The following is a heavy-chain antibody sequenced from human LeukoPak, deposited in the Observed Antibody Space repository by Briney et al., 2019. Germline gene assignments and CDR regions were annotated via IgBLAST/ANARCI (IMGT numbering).Heavy chain of an antibody. CDR1: GFTFSSYG. J-gene: IGHJ4*02. CDR2: IWYDGSNK. Sequence: GGSLRLSCAASGFTFSSYGMHWVRQAPGKGLEWVAVIWYDGSNKYYADSVKGRFTISRDNSKNTLYLQMNSLRAEDTAVYYCARASIAAAGFDYWGQGILVTVSS. D-gene: IGHD6-13*01. CDR3: ARASIAAAGFDY. V-gene: IGHV3-33*01.